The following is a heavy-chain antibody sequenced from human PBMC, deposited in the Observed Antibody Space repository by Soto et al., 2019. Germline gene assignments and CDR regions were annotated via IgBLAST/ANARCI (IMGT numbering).Heavy chain of an antibody. J-gene: IGHJ4*02. CDR2: IKANNEGGTT. Sequence: EVQLVESGGGLVKPGGSLRLSCAASGFAFSGAWMSWVRQAPGKGLEWVGRIKANNEGGTTDYAAPVRGRFTISRDDSTNTLFLQMNSLTTEDTAMYYCTPASGRGCHCLDYWGQGTLVTVSS. D-gene: IGHD3-10*01. CDR3: TPASGRGCHCLDY. CDR1: GFAFSGAW. V-gene: IGHV3-15*01.